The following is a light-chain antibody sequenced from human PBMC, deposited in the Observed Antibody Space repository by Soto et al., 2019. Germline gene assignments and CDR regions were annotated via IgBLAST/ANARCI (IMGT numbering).Light chain of an antibody. CDR3: QLFGSSRP. CDR1: QSVSSTY. Sequence: EIVLTQSPGTLSLSPGEIATLSFMASQSVSSTYLAWYQHKPGQAPRLLIYGASSRATGIPDRFSGSGSGTDFTLTISRLETEDFAVYYCQLFGSSRPFGQGTKVDIK. J-gene: IGKJ1*01. CDR2: GAS. V-gene: IGKV3-20*01.